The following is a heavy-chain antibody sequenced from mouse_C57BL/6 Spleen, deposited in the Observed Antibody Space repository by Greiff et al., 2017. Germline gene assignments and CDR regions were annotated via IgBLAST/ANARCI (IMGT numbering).Heavy chain of an antibody. CDR2: ISYSGST. Sequence: VQLKESGPGMVKPSQSLSLTCTVTGYSITSGYDWHWIRHFPGNKLEWMGYISYSGSTNYNPSLKSRISITHDTSKNHFFLKLNSVTTEDTATYYCARGDGYEAWFAYWGQGTLVTVSA. J-gene: IGHJ3*01. CDR1: GYSITSGYD. D-gene: IGHD2-2*01. V-gene: IGHV3-1*01. CDR3: ARGDGYEAWFAY.